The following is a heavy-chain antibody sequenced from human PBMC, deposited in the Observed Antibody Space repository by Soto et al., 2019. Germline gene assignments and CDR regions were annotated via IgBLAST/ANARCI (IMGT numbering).Heavy chain of an antibody. CDR2: IWHDGSNK. D-gene: IGHD1-26*01. Sequence: QVQLVESGGGVVQPGRSLRLSCAASGFTFSSYGMHWVRQAPGKGLEWVAVIWHDGSNKYYADFVKGRFTISRDNSKNTLYQQMNSLRAEDTAVYYCARAQYNGSYIRMDVWGQGTTVTVSS. J-gene: IGHJ6*02. V-gene: IGHV3-33*01. CDR3: ARAQYNGSYIRMDV. CDR1: GFTFSSYG.